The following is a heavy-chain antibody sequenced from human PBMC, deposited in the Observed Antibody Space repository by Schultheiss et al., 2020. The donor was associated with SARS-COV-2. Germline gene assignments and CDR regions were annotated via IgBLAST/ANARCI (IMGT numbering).Heavy chain of an antibody. CDR2: ISGRSIST. D-gene: IGHD2-2*01. Sequence: GGSLRLSCAASGFTFSTYAMSWVRQAPGKGLDWVSAISGRSISTYYADSVKGRFAISRDNSKNTLYLQMSSLRAEDTAVYYCAKGIGPKVVPMDVWGKGTTVTVSS. J-gene: IGHJ6*04. CDR3: AKGIGPKVVPMDV. V-gene: IGHV3-23*01. CDR1: GFTFSTYA.